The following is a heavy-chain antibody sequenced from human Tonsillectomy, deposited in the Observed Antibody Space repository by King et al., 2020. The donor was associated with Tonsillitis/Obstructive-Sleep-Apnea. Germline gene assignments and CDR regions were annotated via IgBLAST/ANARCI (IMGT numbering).Heavy chain of an antibody. CDR1: GGSISSYY. CDR2: IYYSGST. CDR3: ARLPYYDFWSGLGYYYYYMDV. D-gene: IGHD3-3*01. Sequence: QLQESGPGLVKPSETLSLTCTVSGGSISSYYWSWIRQPPGKGLEWIGYIYYSGSTNYNPSLKSRVTISVDTSKNQFSLKLSSVTAADTAVYYCARLPYYDFWSGLGYYYYYMDVWGKGTTVTVSS. V-gene: IGHV4-59*08. J-gene: IGHJ6*03.